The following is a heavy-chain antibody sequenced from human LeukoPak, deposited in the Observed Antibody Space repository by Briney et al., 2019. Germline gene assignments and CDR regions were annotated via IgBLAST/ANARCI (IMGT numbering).Heavy chain of an antibody. D-gene: IGHD6-13*01. J-gene: IGHJ4*02. CDR2: IKTDGSIA. V-gene: IGHV3-74*01. CDR1: GFSFSFYW. Sequence: GGSLRLSCAASGFSFSFYWMHWVRQAPGKGPVWVSRIKTDGSIADYADSVKGRFTISRDNAKNTLYLQMNSLKTEDTAVHYCTRFVYGAAADETGGHWGQGTLVTVSS. CDR3: TRFVYGAAADETGGH.